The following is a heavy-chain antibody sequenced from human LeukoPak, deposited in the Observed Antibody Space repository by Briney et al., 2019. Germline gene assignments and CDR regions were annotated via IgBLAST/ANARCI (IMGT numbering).Heavy chain of an antibody. CDR3: ARDLFYYGSGSYYNRYFDY. Sequence: GGSLRLSCAASGFTFSSYAMSWVRQAPGKGLEWVSAISGSGGSTYYADSVKGRFTISRDNSKNTLYLQMNSLRAEDTAVYYCARDLFYYGSGSYYNRYFDYWGQGTLVTVSS. J-gene: IGHJ4*02. D-gene: IGHD3-10*01. CDR2: ISGSGGST. CDR1: GFTFSSYA. V-gene: IGHV3-23*01.